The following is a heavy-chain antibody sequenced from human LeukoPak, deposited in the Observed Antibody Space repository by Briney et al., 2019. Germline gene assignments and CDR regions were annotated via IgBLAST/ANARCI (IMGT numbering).Heavy chain of an antibody. CDR1: GGFISSNSAY. V-gene: IGHV4-39*07. CDR2: IYYSGTT. CDR3: ARVWGQVVPAAINYYYMDV. J-gene: IGHJ6*03. Sequence: PSETLSLTCTVSGGFISSNSAYWSWIRQPPGKALEWIGNIYYSGTTYYNPSLKSRVTISVDTSKNQFSLKLSSVTAADTAVYYCARVWGQVVPAAINYYYMDVWGKGTTVTVSS. D-gene: IGHD2-2*02.